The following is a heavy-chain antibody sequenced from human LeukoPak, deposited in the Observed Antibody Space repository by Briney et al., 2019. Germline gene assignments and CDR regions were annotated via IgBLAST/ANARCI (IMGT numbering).Heavy chain of an antibody. CDR1: GYSFTSYW. CDR2: IYPGDSDT. D-gene: IGHD3-3*01. Sequence: GESLKISCKGSGYSFTSYWIGWVRQMPGKGLEWMGIIYPGDSDTRYSPSFQGQVTISADKSISTAYLQWSSLKASDTAMYYCAGFRRDYDFWSGFNWFDPWGQGTLVTVSS. J-gene: IGHJ5*02. V-gene: IGHV5-51*01. CDR3: AGFRRDYDFWSGFNWFDP.